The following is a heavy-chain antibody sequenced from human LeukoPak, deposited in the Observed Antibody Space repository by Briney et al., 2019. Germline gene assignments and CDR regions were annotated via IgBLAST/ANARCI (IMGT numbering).Heavy chain of an antibody. CDR3: TRRYNYDSSGYYYVRDAFDI. V-gene: IGHV3-15*01. J-gene: IGHJ3*02. CDR2: IKSKTDGGTT. D-gene: IGHD3-22*01. Sequence: GGSLRLSCAASGFTFSNAWMSWVRQAPGKGLEWVGRIKSKTDGGTTDYAAPVKGRFTISRDDSRSIAYLQMNSLKTEDTAVYYCTRRYNYDSSGYYYVRDAFDIWGQGTMVTVSS. CDR1: GFTFSNAW.